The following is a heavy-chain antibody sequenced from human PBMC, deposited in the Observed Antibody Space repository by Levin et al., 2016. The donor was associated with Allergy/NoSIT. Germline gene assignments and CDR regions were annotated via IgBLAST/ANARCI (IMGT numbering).Heavy chain of an antibody. J-gene: IGHJ6*02. Sequence: GGSLRLSCAASGFTFTNAWMTWVRQAPGKGLEWIGQIKGRKDGGTTDYAAPVKGRLIISRDDSKDTIYLQMNSLKIEDTAVYYCMGNNWYGERISGWGQGTTVTVSS. CDR1: GFTFTNAW. D-gene: IGHD7-27*01. CDR2: IKGRKDGGTT. V-gene: IGHV3-15*01. CDR3: MGNNWYGERISG.